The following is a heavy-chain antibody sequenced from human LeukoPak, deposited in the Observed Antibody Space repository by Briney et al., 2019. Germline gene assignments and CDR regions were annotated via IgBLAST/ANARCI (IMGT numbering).Heavy chain of an antibody. CDR1: GFTVSSNY. J-gene: IGHJ4*02. V-gene: IGHV3-53*01. D-gene: IGHD6-19*01. CDR3: ARDNPRNSGWTGY. CDR2: IYSGGST. Sequence: PGGSLRLSCAASGFTVSSNYMSWVRQAPGKGLEWVSVIYSGGSTYYADSVKGRFTISRDNSKNTLYLQTNSLRAEDTAVYYCARDNPRNSGWTGYWGQGTLVTVSS.